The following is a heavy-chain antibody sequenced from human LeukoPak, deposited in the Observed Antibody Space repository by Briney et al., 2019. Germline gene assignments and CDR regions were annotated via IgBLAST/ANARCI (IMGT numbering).Heavy chain of an antibody. CDR2: IYYDGPT. D-gene: IGHD4-17*01. J-gene: IGHJ2*01. CDR1: GGSISSDY. CDR3: ARLLRSLTTSSLWYFDV. Sequence: PSETLSLTCTVSGGSISSDYWSSIRQPPGKGLEWIGYIYYDGPTKYRPSLKTRVTIAVHLSKSHVSLPLTSVTAAGPAVYYCARLLRSLTTSSLWYFDVWGRGILDTVSS. V-gene: IGHV4-59*08.